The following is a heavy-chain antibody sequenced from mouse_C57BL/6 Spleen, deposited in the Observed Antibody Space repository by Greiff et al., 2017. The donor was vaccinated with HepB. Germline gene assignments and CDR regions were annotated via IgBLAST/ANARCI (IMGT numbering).Heavy chain of an antibody. Sequence: QVQLKQSGAELVKPGASVKMSCKASGYTFTSYWITWVKQRPGQGLEWIGDIYPGSGSTKYNEKFKSKATLTVDTSSSTAYMQLSSLTAEDSAVSYSARVGGNYPFDYWGQGTTLTVSS. CDR3: ARVGGNYPFDY. J-gene: IGHJ2*01. CDR2: IYPGSGST. CDR1: GYTFTSYW. D-gene: IGHD2-1*01. V-gene: IGHV1-55*01.